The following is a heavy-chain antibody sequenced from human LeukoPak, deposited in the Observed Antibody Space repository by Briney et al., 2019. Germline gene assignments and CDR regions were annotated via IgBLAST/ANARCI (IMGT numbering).Heavy chain of an antibody. CDR1: GFTFSSYW. D-gene: IGHD2-15*01. CDR3: ARVFCSGGSCYRGIKNAFDI. J-gene: IGHJ1*01. Sequence: PGGSLRLSCAASGFTFSSYWMSWVRQAPGKGLEWVANIKQDGSEKYYVDSVKGRFTISRDNAKNSLYLQMNSLRAEDTAVYYCARVFCSGGSCYRGIKNAFDIRGQGTLVTVSS. CDR2: IKQDGSEK. V-gene: IGHV3-7*01.